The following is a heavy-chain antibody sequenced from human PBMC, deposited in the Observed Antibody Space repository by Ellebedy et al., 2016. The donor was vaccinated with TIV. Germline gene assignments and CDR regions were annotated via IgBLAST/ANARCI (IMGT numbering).Heavy chain of an antibody. CDR2: MNPNSGNT. J-gene: IGHJ4*02. CDR3: ARDGGSYSDFDY. CDR1: GYTFTSYD. Sequence: AASVKVSCKSSGYTFTSYDINWVRQATGPGLEWMGWMNPNSGNTGYAQKFQGWVTMTRDTSIRTADMELSRLRSDDTAVYYCARDGGSYSDFDYWGQGTLVTVSS. V-gene: IGHV1-8*01. D-gene: IGHD1-26*01.